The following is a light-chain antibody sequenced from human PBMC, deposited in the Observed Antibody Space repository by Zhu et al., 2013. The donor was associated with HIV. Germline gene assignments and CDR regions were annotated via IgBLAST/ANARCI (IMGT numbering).Light chain of an antibody. V-gene: IGKV4-1*01. CDR3: QQYYTTPFT. CDR1: QSVLYSSNNKNY. CDR2: WAS. Sequence: DIVMTQSPDSLAVSLGERATINCKSSQSVLYSSNNKNYLAWYQQKPGQPPQLLIYWASTRESGVPDRFSGSGSGTDFTLTVSSLQAEDVAIYYCQQYYTTPFTFGGGTKVEIK. J-gene: IGKJ4*01.